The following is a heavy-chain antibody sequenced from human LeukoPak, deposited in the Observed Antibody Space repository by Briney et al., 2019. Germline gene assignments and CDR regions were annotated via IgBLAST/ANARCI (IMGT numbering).Heavy chain of an antibody. V-gene: IGHV4-34*01. Sequence: PSETLSLTCAVYGVSFSGYYWSWIRQSPGNGLGGVGKTNISRSTNYNPSPKSRVPISVDASKTQFSLTLSSVTAADTAVYYCGRQRAAIWGFDTWGQGTLVTVSS. CDR2: TNISRST. CDR3: GRQRAAIWGFDT. CDR1: GVSFSGYY. J-gene: IGHJ5*02. D-gene: IGHD3-9*01.